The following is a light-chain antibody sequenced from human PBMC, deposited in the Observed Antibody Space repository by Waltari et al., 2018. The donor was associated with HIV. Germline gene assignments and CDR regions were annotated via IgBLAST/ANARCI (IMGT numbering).Light chain of an antibody. CDR2: DAS. V-gene: IGKV1-33*01. CDR3: QQSHTTPWT. Sequence: DIQMTQSPSSLSASVGDRVTITCQASEDIINYLNWYQQKPGKAPKVVIFDASNLETGVPSRFSGRGSGTHFSFTISSLQPEDFATYYCQQSHTTPWTFGPGTTVEIK. J-gene: IGKJ1*01. CDR1: EDIINY.